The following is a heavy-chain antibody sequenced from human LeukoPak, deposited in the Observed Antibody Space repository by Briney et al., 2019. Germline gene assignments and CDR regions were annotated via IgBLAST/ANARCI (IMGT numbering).Heavy chain of an antibody. J-gene: IGHJ6*03. V-gene: IGHV4-4*07. CDR2: LYPGVST. CDR3: ARLKFYDSTGYSSGHYMDV. D-gene: IGHD3-22*01. Sequence: SETLSLTCSISGGPIYSYYWSWIRQTAGKGLEWIGRLYPGVSTNYNPSLKSRVTMPVDTSKNQVALQVSAVTAADTAVYYCARLKFYDSTGYSSGHYMDVWGKGTTVTVSS. CDR1: GGPIYSYY.